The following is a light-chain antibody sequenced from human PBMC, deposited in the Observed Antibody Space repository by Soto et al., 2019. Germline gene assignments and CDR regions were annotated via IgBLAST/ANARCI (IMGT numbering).Light chain of an antibody. J-gene: IGKJ4*01. CDR1: QSISRY. V-gene: IGKV1-39*01. CDR2: GAY. Sequence: DIQMTQSPSSLSASVGDRVTITCRASQSISRYLNWDQQKPGKASKVLIYGAYSLQSGVPSRFSGSGSETDFTLAISSLQPEDFATYYCQQSYSIPTFGGGTKVEIK. CDR3: QQSYSIPT.